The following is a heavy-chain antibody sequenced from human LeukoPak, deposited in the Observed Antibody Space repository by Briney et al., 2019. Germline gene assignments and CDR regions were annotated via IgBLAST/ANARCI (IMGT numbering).Heavy chain of an antibody. D-gene: IGHD4-17*01. CDR2: SIPILGIA. Sequence: ASVKVSCKASGGSFSSYAISWVRQAPGQGLEWMGRSIPILGIANYAQKFQGRVTITADKSTSTAYMELSSLRSEDTAVYYCAGKTVTKPYYYYYGMDVWGQGTTVTVSS. J-gene: IGHJ6*02. CDR3: AGKTVTKPYYYYYGMDV. CDR1: GGSFSSYA. V-gene: IGHV1-69*04.